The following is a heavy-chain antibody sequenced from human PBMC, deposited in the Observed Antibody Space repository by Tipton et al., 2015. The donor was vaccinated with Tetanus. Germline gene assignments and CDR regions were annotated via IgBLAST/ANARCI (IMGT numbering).Heavy chain of an antibody. D-gene: IGHD6-6*01. CDR3: ARSSYSSSFYYYYYGMDV. J-gene: IGHJ6*02. Sequence: SLRLSCAASGFTFSSYDMHWVRQATGKGLEWVSAIGTAGDTYYPGSVKGRFTISRENAKNSLYLQMNSLRAGDTAVYYCARSSYSSSFYYYYYGMDVWGQGTTVTVSS. CDR1: GFTFSSYD. V-gene: IGHV3-13*01. CDR2: IGTAGDT.